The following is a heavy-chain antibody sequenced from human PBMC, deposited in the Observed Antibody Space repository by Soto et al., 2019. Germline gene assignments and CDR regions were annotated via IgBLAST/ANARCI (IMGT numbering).Heavy chain of an antibody. CDR2: ISNDGSDE. CDR3: AKDRRKWGDSPFEK. J-gene: IGHJ4*02. D-gene: IGHD2-21*02. CDR1: GFTFSKFG. Sequence: QVQLVESGGGVVQPGRSLRLSCAASGFTFSKFGRHWLRQAPGRGLEWVAGISNDGSDEYYVDSVKGRFNISRDNSKTTLSLQMNSLRFEDTAVCFCAKDRRKWGDSPFEKWGQGTLVTVSS. V-gene: IGHV3-30*18.